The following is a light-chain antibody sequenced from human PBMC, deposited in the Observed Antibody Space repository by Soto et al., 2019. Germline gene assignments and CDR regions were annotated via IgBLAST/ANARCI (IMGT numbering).Light chain of an antibody. J-gene: IGKJ1*01. CDR1: ESVGSH. CDR2: GAS. Sequence: EIVMTQSPATLSVSPGERATLSCRASESVGSHLAWYQQKPGQAPRLLIYGASTRATDIPARFSGSGSGTEFPLTISSLQSEDFAVYHCQQYNNWPPWTFGQGTKVEIK. CDR3: QQYNNWPPWT. V-gene: IGKV3-15*01.